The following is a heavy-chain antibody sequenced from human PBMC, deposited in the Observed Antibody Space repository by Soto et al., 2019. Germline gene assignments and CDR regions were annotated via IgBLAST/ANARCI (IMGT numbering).Heavy chain of an antibody. V-gene: IGHV1-3*01. CDR2: IHGATGNT. CDR3: ARDRGAGWYEIDN. D-gene: IGHD6-19*01. J-gene: IGHJ4*02. Sequence: QVQIVQSGAGVKRPGTSVRVSCKASGYTFTSFALHWVRQAPGQRLEWLGGIHGATGNTQSSQNCQGRLTITRDTAASTAYMELGSLTPEDTAVYYCARDRGAGWYEIDNWGQGTRVTVSA. CDR1: GYTFTSFA.